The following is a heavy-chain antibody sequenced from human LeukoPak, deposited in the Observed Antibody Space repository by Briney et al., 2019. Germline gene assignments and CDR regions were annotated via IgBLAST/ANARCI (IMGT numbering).Heavy chain of an antibody. D-gene: IGHD6-13*01. V-gene: IGHV3-30*02. J-gene: IGHJ4*02. Sequence: GGSLRLSCAASGFIFRNYGMNWVRQVPGKGLEWVAFLRYDGSNKYYADSVKGRFTISRDNSENMLYLQMNSLRVEDTAVYYCAKIAGYTSGWYTIWGQGTLVTVSS. CDR2: LRYDGSNK. CDR1: GFIFRNYG. CDR3: AKIAGYTSGWYTI.